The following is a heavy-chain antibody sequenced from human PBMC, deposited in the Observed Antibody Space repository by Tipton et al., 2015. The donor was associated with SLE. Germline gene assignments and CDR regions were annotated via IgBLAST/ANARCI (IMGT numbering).Heavy chain of an antibody. CDR3: ARGSGFGMDV. CDR1: GYSISSGYL. CDR2: IYHSGST. Sequence: TLSLTCTVSGYSISSGYLWGWIRHPPGKGLEWIGSIYHSGSTNYNPSLKSRVTISVDTSKNQFSLKLSSVTAADTDGDYCARGSGFGMDVWGQGTTVTVSS. V-gene: IGHV4-38-2*02. J-gene: IGHJ6*02.